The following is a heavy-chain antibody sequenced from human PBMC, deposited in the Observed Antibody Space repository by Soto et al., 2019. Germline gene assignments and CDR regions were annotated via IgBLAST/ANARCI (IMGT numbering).Heavy chain of an antibody. D-gene: IGHD3-16*01. CDR1: GGSISSGGYY. CDR3: ASNSYDYVWGSYPPLYGMDV. Sequence: QVQLQESGPGLVKPSQTLSLTCTVSGGSISSGGYYWSWIRQHPGKGLEWIGYIYYSGSTYYNPSLKSRVTISVDTSKNQFSLKLSSVTAADTAVYYCASNSYDYVWGSYPPLYGMDVWGQGTTVTVSS. V-gene: IGHV4-31*03. CDR2: IYYSGST. J-gene: IGHJ6*02.